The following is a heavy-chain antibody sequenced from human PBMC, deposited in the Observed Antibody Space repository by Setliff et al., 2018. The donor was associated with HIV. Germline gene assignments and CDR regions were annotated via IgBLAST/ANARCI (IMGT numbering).Heavy chain of an antibody. J-gene: IGHJ6*03. CDR2: ISPYNGNT. V-gene: IGHV1-18*01. CDR1: GYSFTSYG. Sequence: ASVKVSCKASGYSFTSYGISWVRQAPGQGLKWMGWISPYNGNTNYAQKLQGRITVTTDTSANTAYIELRTLRSDDTAVYYCARVAYASLSSSWYLLDYYYYLDVWGKGTTVTVSS. CDR3: ARVAYASLSSSWYLLDYYYYLDV. D-gene: IGHD6-13*01.